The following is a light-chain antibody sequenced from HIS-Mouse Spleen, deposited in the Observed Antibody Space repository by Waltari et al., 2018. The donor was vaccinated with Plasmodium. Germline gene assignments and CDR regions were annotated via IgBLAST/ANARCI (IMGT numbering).Light chain of an antibody. CDR1: QSVSSSY. CDR2: GAS. CDR3: QQYGSSPLT. Sequence: EFVFTQSPGTLSLSPGERATIYCRASQSVSSSYLAWYQQKPGQAPRLLIYGASSRATGIPDRFSGSGSGTDFTLTISRLEPEDFAVYYCQQYGSSPLTFGGGTKVEIK. J-gene: IGKJ4*01. V-gene: IGKV3-20*01.